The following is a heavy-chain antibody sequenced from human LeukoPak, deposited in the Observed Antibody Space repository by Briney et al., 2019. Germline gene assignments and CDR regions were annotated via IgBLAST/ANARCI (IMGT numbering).Heavy chain of an antibody. V-gene: IGHV3-7*01. D-gene: IGHD2-2*01. CDR1: GFNFSTYT. CDR2: IKQDGSEK. CDR3: ARDGAPDAHCSSSSCAIR. Sequence: PGGSLRLSCAASGFNFSTYTMNWVRQAPGKGLEWLANIKQDGSEKYYVDSVKGRFTISRDNAKNSLYLQMNSLRAEDTAVYYCARDGAPDAHCSSSSCAIRWGQGTLVTVSS. J-gene: IGHJ4*02.